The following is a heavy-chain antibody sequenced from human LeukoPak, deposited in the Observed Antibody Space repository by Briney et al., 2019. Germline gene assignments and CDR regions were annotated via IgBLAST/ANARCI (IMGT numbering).Heavy chain of an antibody. D-gene: IGHD2-2*02. CDR2: INPNSGGT. J-gene: IGHJ3*02. Sequence: GASVKVSCKASGYTFTGYYMHWVRQAPGQGLEWMGWINPNSGGTNYAQKFQGRVTMTRDTSISTAYMELSRLRSDDTAVYYCARGPMAQGYCSSTSCYNDAFDIWGQGTMVTVSS. V-gene: IGHV1-2*02. CDR1: GYTFTGYY. CDR3: ARGPMAQGYCSSTSCYNDAFDI.